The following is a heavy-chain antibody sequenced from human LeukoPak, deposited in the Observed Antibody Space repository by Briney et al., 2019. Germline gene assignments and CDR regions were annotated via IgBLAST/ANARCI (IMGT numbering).Heavy chain of an antibody. J-gene: IGHJ4*02. CDR3: ASRYCSSTSCYDFDY. D-gene: IGHD2-2*01. CDR2: ISGSGGST. CDR1: GFTFSSYG. Sequence: GGSLRLSCAASGFTFSSYGMSWVRQAPGKGLEWVSAISGSGGSTYYADSVKGRFTISRDNSKNTLYLQMNSLRAEDTAVFYCASRYCSSTSCYDFDYWGQGTLVTVSS. V-gene: IGHV3-23*01.